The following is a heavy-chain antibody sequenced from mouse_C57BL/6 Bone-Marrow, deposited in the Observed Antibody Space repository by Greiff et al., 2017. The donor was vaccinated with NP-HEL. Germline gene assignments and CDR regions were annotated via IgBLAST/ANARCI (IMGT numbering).Heavy chain of an antibody. CDR3: ARGGLRIEDY. J-gene: IGHJ4*01. CDR2: IYPGSGNT. V-gene: IGHV1-76*01. D-gene: IGHD6-5*01. CDR1: GYTFTDYY. Sequence: ESGAELVRPGASVKLSCKASGYTFTDYYINWVKQRPGQGLEWIARIYPGSGNTYYNEKFKGKATLTAEKSSSTAYMQLSSLTSEDSAVYFCARGGLRIEDYWGQGTSVTVSS.